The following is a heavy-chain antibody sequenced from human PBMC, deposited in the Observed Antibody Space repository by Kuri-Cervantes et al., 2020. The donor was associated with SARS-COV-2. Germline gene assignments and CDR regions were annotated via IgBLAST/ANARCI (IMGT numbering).Heavy chain of an antibody. CDR3: ARDRAYSSSEYNWFDP. Sequence: GESLKISCAASGFTFSSYWMSWARQAPGKGLEWVANIKQDGSEKYYVDSVKGRFTISRDNAKNSLYLQMNSLRAEDTAVYYCARDRAYSSSEYNWFDPWGQGTLVTVSS. J-gene: IGHJ5*02. D-gene: IGHD6-6*01. CDR1: GFTFSSYW. CDR2: IKQDGSEK. V-gene: IGHV3-7*01.